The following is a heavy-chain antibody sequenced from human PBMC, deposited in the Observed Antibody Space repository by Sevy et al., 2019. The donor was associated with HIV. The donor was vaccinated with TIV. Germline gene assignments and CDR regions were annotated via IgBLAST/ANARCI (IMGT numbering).Heavy chain of an antibody. Sequence: GGSLRLSCAASGFTFSSYAMSWVRQAPGKGLEWVSAISGSGGSTYYADSVKGRFTISRDNSKNTRYLQMNSLRAEDTAVYYCANWGGRDYCNYGFNWGQGTLVTVSS. J-gene: IGHJ4*02. V-gene: IGHV3-23*01. D-gene: IGHD4-4*01. CDR3: ANWGGRDYCNYGFN. CDR2: ISGSGGST. CDR1: GFTFSSYA.